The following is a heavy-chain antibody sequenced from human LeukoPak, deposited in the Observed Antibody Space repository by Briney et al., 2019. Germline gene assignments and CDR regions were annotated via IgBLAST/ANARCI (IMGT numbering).Heavy chain of an antibody. J-gene: IGHJ5*02. V-gene: IGHV1-24*01. CDR2: FDPEDGET. D-gene: IGHD1-20*01. CDR1: GYTLTELS. CDR3: ARVMGITGTTQNNWFDP. Sequence: ASVTVSCKVSGYTLTELSMRWVRQAPGKGLEWMGGFDPEDGETIYAQKFQGRVTMTEDTSTDTAYMELSSLRSEDTAVCYCARVMGITGTTQNNWFDPWGREPWSPSPQ.